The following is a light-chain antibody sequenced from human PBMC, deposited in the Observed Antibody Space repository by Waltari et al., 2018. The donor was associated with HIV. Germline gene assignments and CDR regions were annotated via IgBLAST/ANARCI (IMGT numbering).Light chain of an antibody. V-gene: IGKV1-39*01. CDR3: QQSHSTLRT. Sequence: DVQMTQSPYSLSASVGDRVNITCRASRDIGTYLNWYQQKPGHAPKLLVYAASRLQSGVPERFTGSGDGTDFTLTITSLQSEDSATYYCQQSHSTLRTFGQGTKL. J-gene: IGKJ1*01. CDR2: AAS. CDR1: RDIGTY.